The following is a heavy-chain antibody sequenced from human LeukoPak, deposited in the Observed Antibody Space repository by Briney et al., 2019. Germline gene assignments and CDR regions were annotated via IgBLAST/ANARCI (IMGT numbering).Heavy chain of an antibody. V-gene: IGHV3-23*01. CDR1: GFTFSSYA. CDR3: AKAGSSSWYYFDY. CDR2: IRDSGEST. D-gene: IGHD6-13*01. J-gene: IGHJ4*02. Sequence: GGSLRLSCAASGFTFSSYAMSWVRQAPGKGLEWVSVIRDSGESTYYADSVKGRFTISRDNSKNTLYLQMNSLRAEDTAVYYCAKAGSSSWYYFDYWGQGTLVTVSS.